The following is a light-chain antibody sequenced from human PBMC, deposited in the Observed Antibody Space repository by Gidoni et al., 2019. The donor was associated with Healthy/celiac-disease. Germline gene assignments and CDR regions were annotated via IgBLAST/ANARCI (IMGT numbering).Light chain of an antibody. Sequence: QSALTQPASVSGSPGQSITISCTGTSSDVGSYNLVSWYQQHTGKAPKLMIYEGSKRPSGVSHRFSGSKSGNTASLTISGLQAEDEADYYCCSYAGSSTVVFGGGTKLTVL. CDR1: SSDVGSYNL. J-gene: IGLJ2*01. CDR3: CSYAGSSTVV. V-gene: IGLV2-23*01. CDR2: EGS.